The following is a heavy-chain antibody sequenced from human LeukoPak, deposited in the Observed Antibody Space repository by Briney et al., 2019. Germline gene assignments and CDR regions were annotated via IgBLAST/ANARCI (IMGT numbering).Heavy chain of an antibody. CDR1: GFTFSSYW. D-gene: IGHD3-22*01. V-gene: IGHV3-20*04. J-gene: IGHJ4*02. CDR2: INWNGGST. CDR3: ARDYYDSSGYPDY. Sequence: GGSLRLSCAASGFTFSSYWMHWVRQAPGKGLEWVSGINWNGGSTGYADSVKGRFTISRDSAKNSLYLQMNSLRAEDTALYYCARDYYDSSGYPDYWGQGTLVTVSS.